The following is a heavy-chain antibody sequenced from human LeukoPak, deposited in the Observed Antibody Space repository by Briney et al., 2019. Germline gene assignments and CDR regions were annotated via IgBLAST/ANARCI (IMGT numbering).Heavy chain of an antibody. CDR1: GGTFSSYA. V-gene: IGHV1-69*01. Sequence: SVKVSCKASGGTFSSYAISWVRQAPGQGLEWMGGIIPLFGIANYAQKFQGRVTITADESTSTAYMELSSLRSEDTAVYYCASAYSNYIYYFDCWGQGTLVTVSS. J-gene: IGHJ4*02. CDR3: ASAYSNYIYYFDC. D-gene: IGHD4-11*01. CDR2: IIPLFGIA.